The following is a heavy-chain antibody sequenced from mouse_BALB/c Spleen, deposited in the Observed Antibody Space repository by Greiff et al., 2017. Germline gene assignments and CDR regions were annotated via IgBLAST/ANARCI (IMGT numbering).Heavy chain of an antibody. CDR3: ARDFGNGYYAMDY. D-gene: IGHD2-1*01. CDR2: IWGDGST. CDR1: GFSLTGYG. Sequence: QVQLQQSGPGLVAPSQSLSITCTVSGFSLTGYGVNWVRQPPGKGLEWLGMIWGDGSTDYNSALKSRLSISKDNSKSQVFLKMNSLQTDDTARYYCARDFGNGYYAMDYWGQGTSVTVSS. V-gene: IGHV2-6-7*01. J-gene: IGHJ4*01.